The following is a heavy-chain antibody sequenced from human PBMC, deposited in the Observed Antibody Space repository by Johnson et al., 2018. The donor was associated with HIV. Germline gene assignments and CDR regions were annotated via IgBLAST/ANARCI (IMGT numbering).Heavy chain of an antibody. Sequence: QMQLVESGGGVVQPGRSLRLSCAASGFTCSSYAMHWVRQAPGKGLEWVAVISYDGSNKYYADSVKGRSTISRDNSKNTLYLQMNSLRAEDTAVYYCTRRSPYDAFDIWGQGTMVTVSS. V-gene: IGHV3-30*14. CDR2: ISYDGSNK. CDR3: TRRSPYDAFDI. CDR1: GFTCSSYA. J-gene: IGHJ3*02.